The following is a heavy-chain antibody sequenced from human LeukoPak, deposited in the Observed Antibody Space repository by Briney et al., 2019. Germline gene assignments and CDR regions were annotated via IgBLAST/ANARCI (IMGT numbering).Heavy chain of an antibody. CDR2: ISAYNGNT. Sequence: ASVKVSCKASGYTFISYGISWVRQAPGQGLEWMGWISAYNGNTNYAQKFQGRVTITADKSTSTAYMELSSLRSEDTAVYYCLGYCSGGSCYDYGDYYFDYWGQGTLVTVSS. CDR1: GYTFISYG. D-gene: IGHD2-15*01. CDR3: LGYCSGGSCYDYGDYYFDY. V-gene: IGHV1-18*01. J-gene: IGHJ4*02.